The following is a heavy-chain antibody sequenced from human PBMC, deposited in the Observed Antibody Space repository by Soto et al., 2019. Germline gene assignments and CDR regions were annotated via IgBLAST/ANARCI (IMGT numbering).Heavy chain of an antibody. D-gene: IGHD6-13*01. J-gene: IGHJ4*02. Sequence: SETLSLTCTVSGGSISSYYWSWIRQPPGKGLEWIGYIYYSGSTNYNPSLKSRVTISVDTSKNQFSLKLSSVTAADTAVYYCARDGIAAAGTGLDYWAREPWSPSPQ. CDR1: GGSISSYY. CDR2: IYYSGST. V-gene: IGHV4-59*01. CDR3: ARDGIAAAGTGLDY.